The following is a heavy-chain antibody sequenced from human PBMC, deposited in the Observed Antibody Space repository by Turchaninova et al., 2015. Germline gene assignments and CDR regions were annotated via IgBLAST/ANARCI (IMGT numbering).Heavy chain of an antibody. CDR1: GCTFSWSD. Sequence: QVQLVESGGGVVQPGTSLRISRFASGCTFSWSDMHWVRQASGKGLERVALISSDGTTKQYSDAVKGRFTISRDNSKNTVYLQMNSLRAEDTAVYLCANTSPRLGYFFDYWGQGTLVTVSS. V-gene: IGHV3-30*18. CDR2: ISSDGTTK. D-gene: IGHD3-9*01. CDR3: ANTSPRLGYFFDY. J-gene: IGHJ4*02.